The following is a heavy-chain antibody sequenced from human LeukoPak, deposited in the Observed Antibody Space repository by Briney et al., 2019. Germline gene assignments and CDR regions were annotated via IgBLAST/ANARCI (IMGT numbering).Heavy chain of an antibody. D-gene: IGHD3-22*01. J-gene: IGHJ4*02. CDR1: GFTFSSYA. Sequence: GGSLRLSCAASGFTFSSYAMHWVRQAPGKGLEWVAVISYDGSNKYYADSVKGRFTISRDNSKNMLYLQMNSLRAEDTAVYYCARSLAPYYYDGSGYYYGYWGQGTLVTVSS. V-gene: IGHV3-30*04. CDR2: ISYDGSNK. CDR3: ARSLAPYYYDGSGYYYGY.